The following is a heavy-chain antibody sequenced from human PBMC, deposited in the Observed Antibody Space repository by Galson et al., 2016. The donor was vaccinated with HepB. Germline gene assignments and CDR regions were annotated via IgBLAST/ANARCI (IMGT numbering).Heavy chain of an antibody. J-gene: IGHJ6*02. D-gene: IGHD5-24*01. CDR1: GFTFSSYG. V-gene: IGHV3-30*18. CDR2: ISYDGNNK. CDR3: AKDRRQFSSQYYYYGMDV. Sequence: SLRLSCAASGFTFSSYGMHWVRQAPGKGLEWVAVISYDGNNKYYADSVKGRFTISRDNSKNTLYLQMNSLRAEDTAVYYCAKDRRQFSSQYYYYGMDVWGQGTTVTVSS.